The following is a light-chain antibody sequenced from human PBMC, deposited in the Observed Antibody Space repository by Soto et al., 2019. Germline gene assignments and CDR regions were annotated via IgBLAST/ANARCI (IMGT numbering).Light chain of an antibody. CDR1: QNVYTF. CDR2: DAS. Sequence: DIVLTQSPGTLSLSPGETASLSCRASQNVYTFLAWYQQKPGQSPRLLVYDASNRAKGIPDRFSGSGSGTDFTLTISSLEPDDFAVYYCQQRNGWPLTFGAGTRVEI. CDR3: QQRNGWPLT. J-gene: IGKJ4*01. V-gene: IGKV3-11*01.